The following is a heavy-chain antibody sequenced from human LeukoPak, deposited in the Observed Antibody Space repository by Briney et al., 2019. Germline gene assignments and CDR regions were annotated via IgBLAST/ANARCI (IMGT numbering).Heavy chain of an antibody. D-gene: IGHD4-17*01. CDR1: GFTFSSYA. Sequence: GGALRLSCAASGFTFSSYAMSWVRQAPGKGLEWVSAMSGRGGSTYYADSVKGRFTISRDNSKNTLYLQMNSLRAEDTAVYYCANVRIYADLDAFDIWGQGTMVTVSS. J-gene: IGHJ3*02. CDR2: MSGRGGST. CDR3: ANVRIYADLDAFDI. V-gene: IGHV3-23*01.